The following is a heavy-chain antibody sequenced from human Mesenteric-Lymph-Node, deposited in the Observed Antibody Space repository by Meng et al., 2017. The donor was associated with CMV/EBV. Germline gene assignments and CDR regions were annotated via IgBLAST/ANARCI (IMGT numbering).Heavy chain of an antibody. V-gene: IGHV3-23*01. Sequence: CAASGFTFSSYAMSWVRQAPGKGLEWVSIITGSGGSTYYADSVKGRFTISRDNSKNTLYLQMNSLRAEDTAVYYCAKDHNWNDVSHDYWGQGTLVTVSS. J-gene: IGHJ4*02. CDR2: ITGSGGST. D-gene: IGHD1-20*01. CDR1: GFTFSSYA. CDR3: AKDHNWNDVSHDY.